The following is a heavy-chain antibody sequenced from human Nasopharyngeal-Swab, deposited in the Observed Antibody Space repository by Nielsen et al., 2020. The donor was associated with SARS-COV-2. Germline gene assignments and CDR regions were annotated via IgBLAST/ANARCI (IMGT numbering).Heavy chain of an antibody. V-gene: IGHV1-69*13. J-gene: IGHJ6*02. CDR2: IIPIFGTA. D-gene: IGHD2-2*01. CDR3: ARVVPAALGGMDV. Sequence: SVKVSCKASGGTFSSYAISWVRQAPGQGLEWMGGIIPIFGTANYAQRFQGRVTITADESTSTAYMELSSLRSEDTAVYYCARVVPAALGGMDVWGQGTTVTVSS. CDR1: GGTFSSYA.